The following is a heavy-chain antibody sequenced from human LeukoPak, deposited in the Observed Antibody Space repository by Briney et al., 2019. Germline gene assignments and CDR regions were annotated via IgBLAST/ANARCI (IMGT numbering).Heavy chain of an antibody. D-gene: IGHD2-8*02. Sequence: GGSLRLSCAASGFTFSSHAMHWVRQAPGKGLEWVAVISYEGSNQYYADSVRGRFTISRDNSKNTLYLQMNSLRDEDTALYYCARDYRVRCTGGACFPIDYWGQGTLVTVSS. CDR3: ARDYRVRCTGGACFPIDY. J-gene: IGHJ4*02. CDR2: ISYEGSNQ. V-gene: IGHV3-30*01. CDR1: GFTFSSHA.